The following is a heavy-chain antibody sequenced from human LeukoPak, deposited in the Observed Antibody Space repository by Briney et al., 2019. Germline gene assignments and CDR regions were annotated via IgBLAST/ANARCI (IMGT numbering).Heavy chain of an antibody. D-gene: IGHD3-10*01. CDR1: GFTFSSYE. J-gene: IGHJ2*01. CDR2: ISSSGSTI. CDR3: ARDNIHSRDWYFDL. Sequence: PTGGSLRLSCAASGFTFSSYEMNWVRQAPGKGLEWVSYISSSGSTIYYADSVKGRFTISRDNAKNSLYLQMNSLRAEDTAVYYCARDNIHSRDWYFDLWGRGTLVTVSS. V-gene: IGHV3-48*03.